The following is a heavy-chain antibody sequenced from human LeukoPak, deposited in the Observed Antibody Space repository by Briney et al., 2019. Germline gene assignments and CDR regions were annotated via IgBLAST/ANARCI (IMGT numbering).Heavy chain of an antibody. CDR3: ARSQQGFWSGRDAFDI. CDR2: ISDYNGNT. J-gene: IGHJ3*02. Sequence: ASVKVSCKASGYTFTSYGISWVRQAPGQGLEWMGWISDYNGNTNYAQKLQGRVTMTTDTSTSTAYMELSSLRSEDTAVYYCARSQQGFWSGRDAFDIWGQGTMVTVSS. D-gene: IGHD3-3*01. CDR1: GYTFTSYG. V-gene: IGHV1-18*01.